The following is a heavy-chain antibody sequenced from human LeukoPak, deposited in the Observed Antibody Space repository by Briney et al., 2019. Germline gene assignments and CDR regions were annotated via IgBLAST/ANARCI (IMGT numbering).Heavy chain of an antibody. V-gene: IGHV3-30-3*01. CDR2: ISHDGNNK. J-gene: IGHJ4*02. Sequence: PGGSLRLSCAASGFTFSNYAMHWVRQAPGKGLEWVALISHDGNNKYYADSVKGRFTISRDNSKNTLYLQMNSLRAEDTAVYYCARRGDKLRYFDWPENLLVYWGQGTLVTVSS. CDR3: ARRGDKLRYFDWPENLLVY. D-gene: IGHD3-9*01. CDR1: GFTFSNYA.